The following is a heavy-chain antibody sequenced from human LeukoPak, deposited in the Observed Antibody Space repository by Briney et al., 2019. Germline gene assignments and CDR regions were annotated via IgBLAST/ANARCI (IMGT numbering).Heavy chain of an antibody. J-gene: IGHJ4*02. CDR3: ARDLGLSPLFDY. CDR1: GLSFSSDT. V-gene: IGHV3-21*01. Sequence: PGGSLRLSCAASGLSFSSDTMNWVRQAPGKRPEWVSSISSTNTYIHYLDSVRGRFTISRDNAKNSLYLQMDSLRVEDTAIYYCARDLGLSPLFDYWGQGTLVTVSS. CDR2: ISSTNTYI. D-gene: IGHD3-16*02.